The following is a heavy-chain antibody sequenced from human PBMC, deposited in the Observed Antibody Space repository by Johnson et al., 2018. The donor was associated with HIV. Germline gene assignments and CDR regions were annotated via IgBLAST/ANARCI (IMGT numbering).Heavy chain of an antibody. Sequence: EVQLLESGGGLVKPGGSLIVSCEASGLTFSDYYMSWIRQAPGKGLEWVSGINWSGGNTDYADSVKGRFTISRDNAKNSLYLQMNSLRAEDTALYYCARDPRSWYDDAFDIWGQGTMVTVSS. D-gene: IGHD6-13*01. CDR3: ARDPRSWYDDAFDI. CDR2: INWSGGNT. CDR1: GLTFSDYY. J-gene: IGHJ3*02. V-gene: IGHV3-20*04.